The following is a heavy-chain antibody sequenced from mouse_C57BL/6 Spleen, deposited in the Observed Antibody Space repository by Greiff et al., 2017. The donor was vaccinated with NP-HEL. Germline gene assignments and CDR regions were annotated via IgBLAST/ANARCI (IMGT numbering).Heavy chain of an antibody. D-gene: IGHD2-3*01. Sequence: EVQGVESGGGLVKPGGSLKLSCAASGFTFSSYTMSWVRQTPEKRLEWVATISGGGGNTYYPDSVKGRFTISRDNAKNTLYLQMSSLRSEDTALYYCARSLYDSYYFDYWGQGTTLTVSS. CDR3: ARSLYDSYYFDY. CDR1: GFTFSSYT. CDR2: ISGGGGNT. V-gene: IGHV5-9*01. J-gene: IGHJ2*01.